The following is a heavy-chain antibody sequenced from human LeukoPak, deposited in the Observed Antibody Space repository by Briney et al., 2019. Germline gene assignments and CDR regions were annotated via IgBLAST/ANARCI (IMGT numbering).Heavy chain of an antibody. Sequence: GGSLRLSCAASEFTFSSYSMNWVRQAPGKGLEWVSYISSSSSTIYYADSVKGRFTISRDNAKNPLYLQMNSLRAEDTAVYYCAREDNDYGDYGRFDPWGQGALVTVSS. D-gene: IGHD4-17*01. J-gene: IGHJ5*02. CDR1: EFTFSSYS. CDR3: AREDNDYGDYGRFDP. CDR2: ISSSSSTI. V-gene: IGHV3-48*01.